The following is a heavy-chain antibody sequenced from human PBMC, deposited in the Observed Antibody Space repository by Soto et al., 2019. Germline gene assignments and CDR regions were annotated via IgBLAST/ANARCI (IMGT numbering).Heavy chain of an antibody. CDR2: ISYDGSNK. CDR3: AQDWSRYFDRLSSY. J-gene: IGHJ4*02. D-gene: IGHD3-9*01. Sequence: QVQLVESGGGVVQPGRSLRLSCAASGFTFSSYCMHWVRQAPGKGLEWVAVISYDGSNKYYADSVKGRFTISRDNSKNTLYLQMNSLRSEDAAVYYCAQDWSRYFDRLSSYWGQGTLVTVSS. CDR1: GFTFSSYC. V-gene: IGHV3-30*18.